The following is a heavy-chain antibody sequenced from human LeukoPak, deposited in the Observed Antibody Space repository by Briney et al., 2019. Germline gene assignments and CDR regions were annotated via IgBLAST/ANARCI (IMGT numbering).Heavy chain of an antibody. V-gene: IGHV3-21*01. J-gene: IGHJ4*02. CDR3: ARAPPGDYFDY. D-gene: IGHD3-10*01. CDR2: ISSSSSYI. CDR1: GFTFSSYA. Sequence: EGSLRLSCAASGFTFSSYAMNWVRQAPGKGLEWVSSISSSSSYIYYADSVKGRFTISRDNAKNSLYLQMNSLRAEDTAVYYCARAPPGDYFDYWGQGTLVTVSS.